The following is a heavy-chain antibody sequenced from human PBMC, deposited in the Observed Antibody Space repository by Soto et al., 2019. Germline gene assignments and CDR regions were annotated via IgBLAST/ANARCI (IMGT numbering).Heavy chain of an antibody. J-gene: IGHJ4*02. CDR1: GGSFSGYY. CDR2: INHSGST. Sequence: SETLSLTCAVYGGSFSGYYWSWIRQPPGKGLEWIGEINHSGSTNYNPSLKSRVTISVDTSKNQFSLKLSSVTAADTAVYYCARGGLQAAPGVGDYWGQGTLVTVSS. CDR3: ARGGLQAAPGVGDY. D-gene: IGHD4-4*01. V-gene: IGHV4-34*01.